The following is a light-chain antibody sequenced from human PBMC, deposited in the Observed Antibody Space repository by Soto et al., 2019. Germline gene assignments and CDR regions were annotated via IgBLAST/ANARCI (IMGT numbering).Light chain of an antibody. J-gene: IGKJ1*01. Sequence: EVVLTQSPATLSVSPGESATLSCRASQSVSGSVAWYQQKPGQAPRLLIYTTSNRATGVPARFSGSGSGTEFTLTISSLQSEDFVVYYCQQYSQWPRTFGQGTKVEIK. CDR2: TTS. CDR1: QSVSGS. CDR3: QQYSQWPRT. V-gene: IGKV3-15*01.